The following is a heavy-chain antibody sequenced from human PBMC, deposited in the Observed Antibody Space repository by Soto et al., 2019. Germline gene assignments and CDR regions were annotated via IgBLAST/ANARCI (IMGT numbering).Heavy chain of an antibody. CDR3: ARGAAAGILPDTDY. CDR2: IYYSGST. D-gene: IGHD6-13*01. V-gene: IGHV4-31*03. CDR1: GGSISSGGYY. J-gene: IGHJ4*02. Sequence: PSETLSLTCTVSGGSISSGGYYWSWIRQHPGKGLEWIGYIYYSGSTYYNPSLKSRVTISVDTSKNQFSLKLSSVTAADTAVYYCARGAAAGILPDTDYWGQGTLVTVS.